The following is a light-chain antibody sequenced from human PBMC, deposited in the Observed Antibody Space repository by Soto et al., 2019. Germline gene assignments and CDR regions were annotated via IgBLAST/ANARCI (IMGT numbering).Light chain of an antibody. Sequence: EIVLTQSPATLSLSPGERATLSCRASQGVSNFLAWYQQKPGQAPRLLIYDASNRATGIPARFSGSGSGTDFTLTISSLEPEDFAVYYCQQRSNWPPRVTFGQGTRLEIK. CDR1: QGVSNF. V-gene: IGKV3-11*01. CDR3: QQRSNWPPRVT. CDR2: DAS. J-gene: IGKJ5*01.